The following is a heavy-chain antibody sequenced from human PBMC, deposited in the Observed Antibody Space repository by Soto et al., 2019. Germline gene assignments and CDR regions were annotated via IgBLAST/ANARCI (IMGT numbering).Heavy chain of an antibody. CDR2: IKQDGSEK. CDR1: GFTFSSFW. J-gene: IGHJ4*02. V-gene: IGHV3-7*01. D-gene: IGHD5-12*01. CDR3: ARDLIWSVMPTIDADH. Sequence: DVQLAESGGGLVQPGGSLRLSCAASGFTFSSFWMSWVRQAPGKGLEWVASIKQDGSEKFYVDSVKGRFTISRDNDKNSLFLQMNSLRAEDTAVYYCARDLIWSVMPTIDADHWGQGTLVTVSS.